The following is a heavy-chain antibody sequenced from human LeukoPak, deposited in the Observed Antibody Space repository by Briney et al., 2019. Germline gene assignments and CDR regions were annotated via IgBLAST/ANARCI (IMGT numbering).Heavy chain of an antibody. Sequence: PGGSLRLSCAASGFTLSRYSMHWVRQAPGKGLEYVSAISGNGGRTYYANSVKGRFTISRDNSKNTLYLQMGSLRAEDTAVYYCARVGDYSAFQFDYWGRGTLVTVSP. V-gene: IGHV3-64*01. D-gene: IGHD3-16*01. CDR1: GFTLSRYS. CDR2: ISGNGGRT. CDR3: ARVGDYSAFQFDY. J-gene: IGHJ4*02.